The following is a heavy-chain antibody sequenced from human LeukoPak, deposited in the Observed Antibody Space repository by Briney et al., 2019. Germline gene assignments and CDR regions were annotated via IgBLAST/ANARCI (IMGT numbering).Heavy chain of an antibody. J-gene: IGHJ4*02. Sequence: PSETLSLTCTVSGGSISSSSYYWGWIRQPPGKGLEWIGSIYYSGSTYYNPSLKSRVTISVDTSKNQFSLKLSSVTAADTAVYYCARDGRITYYYDSSGLWWGQGTLVTVSS. CDR2: IYYSGST. V-gene: IGHV4-39*07. CDR3: ARDGRITYYYDSSGLW. D-gene: IGHD3-22*01. CDR1: GGSISSSSYY.